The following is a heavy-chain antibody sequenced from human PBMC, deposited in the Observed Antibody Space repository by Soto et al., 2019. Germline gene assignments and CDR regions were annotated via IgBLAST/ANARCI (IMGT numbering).Heavy chain of an antibody. CDR2: IYDSRST. CDR1: GGAISSYY. CDR3: ARDRVAGTGSYYFEY. V-gene: IGHV4-59*01. J-gene: IGHJ4*02. Sequence: SETLSLTCTVSGGAISSYYWSWIRQPPGKGLEWIGYIYDSRSTNYNPSLKSRVTISGDTSKNQFSLKLNSVTAADTAVYYCARDRVAGTGSYYFEYWGQGTLVTVSS. D-gene: IGHD1-26*01.